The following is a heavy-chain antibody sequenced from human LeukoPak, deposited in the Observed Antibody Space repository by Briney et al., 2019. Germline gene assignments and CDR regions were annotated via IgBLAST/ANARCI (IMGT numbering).Heavy chain of an antibody. D-gene: IGHD3-22*01. CDR2: IYYSGST. J-gene: IGHJ3*02. CDR3: ARLDYYDSSGYRIDALDI. V-gene: IGHV4-39*01. Sequence: SGTLSLTCTVSGGSISSSSYYWGWIRQPPGTGLEWIGSIYYSGSTYYNPSLKSRVTISVDTSKNQFSLKLSSVTAADTAVYYCARLDYYDSSGYRIDALDIWGQGTMVTVSS. CDR1: GGSISSSSYY.